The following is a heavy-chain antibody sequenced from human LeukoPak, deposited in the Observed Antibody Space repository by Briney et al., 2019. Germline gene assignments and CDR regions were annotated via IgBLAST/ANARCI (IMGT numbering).Heavy chain of an antibody. CDR1: GFSFSSYG. D-gene: IGHD3-10*01. Sequence: GGSLRLSCAASGFSFSSYGMHWVRQAPGKGLEWVADIWYDGSNKYYADSVKGRFTISRDNSKNTLYLQMNSLRAEDTAVYYCARDVRRFPDYWGQGTLVTASS. V-gene: IGHV3-33*01. CDR2: IWYDGSNK. J-gene: IGHJ4*02. CDR3: ARDVRRFPDY.